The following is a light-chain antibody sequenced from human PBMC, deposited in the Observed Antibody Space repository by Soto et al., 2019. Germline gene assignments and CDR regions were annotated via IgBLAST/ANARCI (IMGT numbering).Light chain of an antibody. J-gene: IGKJ1*01. CDR3: QQYNNWLWT. Sequence: EIVMTQSPATLSVSSGERATLSCRASQSVSSSLAWYQQKPGQAPRLLIYGASTRATDIPARFSGSGSGTEFTLTISSLQSEDFAVYYCQQYNNWLWTFGQGTKVEIK. V-gene: IGKV3-15*01. CDR2: GAS. CDR1: QSVSSS.